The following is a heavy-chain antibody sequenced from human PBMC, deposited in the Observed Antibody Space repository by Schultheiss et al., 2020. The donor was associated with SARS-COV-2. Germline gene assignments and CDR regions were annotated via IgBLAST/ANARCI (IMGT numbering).Heavy chain of an antibody. Sequence: SETLSLTCAVYGGSFSGYYWSWIRQPPGKVLEWIGEINHSGSTNYNPSLKSRVTISVDTSKNQFSLKLSSVTAADTAVYYCARVDYGGKGNWFDPWGQGTLVTVSS. J-gene: IGHJ5*02. CDR1: GGSFSGYY. CDR2: INHSGST. D-gene: IGHD4-23*01. V-gene: IGHV4-34*01. CDR3: ARVDYGGKGNWFDP.